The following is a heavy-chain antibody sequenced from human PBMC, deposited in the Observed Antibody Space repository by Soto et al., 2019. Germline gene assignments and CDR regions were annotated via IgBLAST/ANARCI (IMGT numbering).Heavy chain of an antibody. CDR3: ARLVYDTRLNYMYFDF. V-gene: IGHV4-30-4*01. CDR1: GGSISSGDYY. CDR2: IYYSGST. D-gene: IGHD3-10*01. Sequence: PSETLSLTCTVSGGSISSGDYYWSWIRQPPGKGLEWIGYIYYSGSTYYNPSLKIRVTISVDTSKNQFSLKLTSVTAADTAIYFCARLVYDTRLNYMYFDFWGQGALVTVSS. J-gene: IGHJ4*02.